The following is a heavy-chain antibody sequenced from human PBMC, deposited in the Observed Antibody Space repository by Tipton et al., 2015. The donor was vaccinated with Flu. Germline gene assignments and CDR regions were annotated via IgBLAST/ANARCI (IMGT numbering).Heavy chain of an antibody. CDR2: IYYSGST. Sequence: TLSLTCTVSGGSISSYYWSWIRQPPGKGLEWIGYIYYSGSTNYNPSLKSRVTISVDTSKNQFSLKLSSVTAADTAVYYCARGSGSGTYVIFDYWGPGTLVTVSS. V-gene: IGHV4-59*08. J-gene: IGHJ4*02. D-gene: IGHD3-10*01. CDR1: GGSISSYY. CDR3: ARGSGSGTYVIFDY.